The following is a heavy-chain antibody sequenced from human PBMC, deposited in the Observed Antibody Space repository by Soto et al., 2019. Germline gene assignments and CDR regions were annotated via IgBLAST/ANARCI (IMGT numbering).Heavy chain of an antibody. CDR3: AIQAQIRPRPGHDAFDV. Sequence: GESLKISCKGCGYSFTSYWIAWVRQMPRKGLEWMGIIYPGDSETRYSPSFQGHVTISADKSVSTAYLQWSSLKASDTAIYYCAIQAQIRPRPGHDAFDVWGRGTMVTVSS. CDR1: GYSFTSYW. V-gene: IGHV5-51*01. CDR2: IYPGDSET. J-gene: IGHJ3*01.